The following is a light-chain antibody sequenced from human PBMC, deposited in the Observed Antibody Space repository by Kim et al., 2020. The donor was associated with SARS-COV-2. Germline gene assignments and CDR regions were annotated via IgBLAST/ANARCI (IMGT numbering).Light chain of an antibody. J-gene: IGKJ2*01. CDR2: KAS. V-gene: IGKV1-5*03. Sequence: DIQMTQSPSTLSASVGDRVTITCRASQSISSWLAWYQQKPGKAPKLLIYKASSLESGVPSRFSGSGSGTEFTLTISSLQPDDFATYYCQQYNTQYTFGQGTKLRS. CDR1: QSISSW. CDR3: QQYNTQYT.